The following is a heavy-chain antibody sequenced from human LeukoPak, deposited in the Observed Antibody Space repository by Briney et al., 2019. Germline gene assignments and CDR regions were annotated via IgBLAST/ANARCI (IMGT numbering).Heavy chain of an antibody. CDR1: EFTFSSYG. V-gene: IGHV3-30*02. D-gene: IGHD2-15*01. J-gene: IGHJ4*02. CDR2: IRYDGSNK. CDR3: AREEGYCSGGSCYRIFDY. Sequence: GGSLRLSCAASEFTFSSYGMHWVRQAPGKGLEWVAFIRYDGSNKYYADSVKGRFTISRDNSKNTLYLQMNSLRAEDTAVYYCAREEGYCSGGSCYRIFDYWGQGTLVTVSS.